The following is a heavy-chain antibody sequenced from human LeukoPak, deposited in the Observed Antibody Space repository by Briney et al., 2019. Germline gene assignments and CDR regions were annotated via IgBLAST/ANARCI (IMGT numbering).Heavy chain of an antibody. Sequence: GASVKVSCKASRYTFTDYYIHWVRQTPGQGLEWMAFINPDSGDSYSAPKFQGRVTMTRDTSISTASMELNWLTSDDTAVYYCATGVATAFTYWGQGTLVTVSS. V-gene: IGHV1-2*02. CDR1: RYTFTDYY. J-gene: IGHJ4*02. CDR2: INPDSGDS. D-gene: IGHD5-12*01. CDR3: ATGVATAFTY.